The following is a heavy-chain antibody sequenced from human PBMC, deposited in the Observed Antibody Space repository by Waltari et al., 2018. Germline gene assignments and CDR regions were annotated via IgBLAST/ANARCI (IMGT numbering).Heavy chain of an antibody. Sequence: MQLVQSGPEVKNPGTSVKVSCKASGFTFTISSVHWVRQARGQRLEWIGWIVVGSGNTNNEQKFKERVTISREMATRTVEMELSSLRSEETAVYYCARYSSTDFWRGYYSYYGMDVWGQGTTVTVS. J-gene: IGHJ6*02. CDR1: GFTFTISS. CDR2: IVVGSGNT. CDR3: ARYSSTDFWRGYYSYYGMDV. V-gene: IGHV1-58*01. D-gene: IGHD3-3*01.